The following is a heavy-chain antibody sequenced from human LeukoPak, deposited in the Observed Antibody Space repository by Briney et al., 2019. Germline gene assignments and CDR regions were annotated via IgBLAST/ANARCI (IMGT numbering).Heavy chain of an antibody. CDR1: GFTFSGSA. CDR2: IRSRPNSYAT. D-gene: IGHD3-22*01. Sequence: GGSLRLSCAASGFTFSGSAMHWVRQASGKGLEWVGRIRSRPNSYATAYAASVKGRFTISRDNSKNTLYLQMNSLRAEDTAVYYCAKDYYDSSGYSRSFDYWGQGTLVTVSS. J-gene: IGHJ4*02. CDR3: AKDYYDSSGYSRSFDY. V-gene: IGHV3-73*01.